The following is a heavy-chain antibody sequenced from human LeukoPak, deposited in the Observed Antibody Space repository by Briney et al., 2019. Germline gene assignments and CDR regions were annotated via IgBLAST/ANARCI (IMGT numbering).Heavy chain of an antibody. D-gene: IGHD4-17*01. J-gene: IGHJ3*02. CDR2: IGTAGEI. Sequence: GGSLRLSCAASGFTFSSYDIHWVRQTTGKGLEWVSGIGTAGEIYYPGSVKGRFTISRDNSKKTLYLQMNSLRADDTAVYYCARARAPVTRISSFDIWGQGTMVTVSS. CDR1: GFTFSSYD. V-gene: IGHV3-13*01. CDR3: ARARAPVTRISSFDI.